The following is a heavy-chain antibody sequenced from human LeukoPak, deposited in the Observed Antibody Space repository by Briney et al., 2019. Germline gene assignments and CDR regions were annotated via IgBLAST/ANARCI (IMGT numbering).Heavy chain of an antibody. CDR1: GGSISSSNW. Sequence: SETLSLTCAVSGGSISSSNWWSWVRQPPGKGLEWIGEIYHSGSTNYNPSLKGRVTISVDKSKNQFSLKLSSVTAADTAVYYCARGQVGYYYYYYMDVWGKGTTVTVSS. CDR3: ARGQVGYYYYYYMDV. J-gene: IGHJ6*03. CDR2: IYHSGST. V-gene: IGHV4-4*02. D-gene: IGHD1-26*01.